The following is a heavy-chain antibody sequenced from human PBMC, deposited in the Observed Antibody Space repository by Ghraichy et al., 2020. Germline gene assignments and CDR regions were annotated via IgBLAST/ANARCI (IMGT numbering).Heavy chain of an antibody. CDR3: AGTGGYSNTWRAGSIKN. CDR1: GFTFSSYS. D-gene: IGHD6-13*01. J-gene: IGHJ4*02. Sequence: GGSLRLSCAASGFTFSSYSMHWVRQAPGKGLEWVAVILYDGSNNYYADSVKGRFTISRDNTKNTLHLQMDSLRAEDTAVYFCAGTGGYSNTWRAGSIKNWGQGTLVTVSS. V-gene: IGHV3-30*04. CDR2: ILYDGSNN.